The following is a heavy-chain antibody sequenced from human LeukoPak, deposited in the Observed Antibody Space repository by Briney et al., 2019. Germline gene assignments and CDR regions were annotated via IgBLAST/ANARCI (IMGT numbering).Heavy chain of an antibody. D-gene: IGHD3-3*01. CDR3: ARLPRTSFGVDYFDF. CDR1: GYSISNGYY. J-gene: IGHJ4*02. Sequence: SETLSLTCAVSGYSISNGYYWGWIRQPPGQGREGIGCIDHSGTTYHNPSLKSRVTISVDTSKNQFSLNLISVTAADTAVYYCARLPRTSFGVDYFDFWGQGTLVTVSS. CDR2: IDHSGTT. V-gene: IGHV4-38-2*01.